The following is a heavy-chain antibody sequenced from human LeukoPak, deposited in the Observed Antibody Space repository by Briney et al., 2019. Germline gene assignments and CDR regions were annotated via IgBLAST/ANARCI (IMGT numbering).Heavy chain of an antibody. CDR2: IYTSGST. CDR3: ARGGPYYDSSGLYDY. V-gene: IGHV4-4*07. J-gene: IGHJ4*02. Sequence: PSETLSRTCTVSGGSISSYYWSWIRQPAGKGLEWIGRIYTSGSTNYNPSLKSRVTMSVDTSKNQFSLKLSSVTAADTAVYYCARGGPYYDSSGLYDYWGQGTLVTVSS. CDR1: GGSISSYY. D-gene: IGHD3-22*01.